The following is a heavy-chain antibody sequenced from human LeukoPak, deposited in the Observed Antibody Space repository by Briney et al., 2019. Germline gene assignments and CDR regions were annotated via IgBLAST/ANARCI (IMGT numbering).Heavy chain of an antibody. D-gene: IGHD3-22*01. CDR1: GYIFSSYY. CDR3: ASRESSDSSGYYDY. J-gene: IGHJ4*02. V-gene: IGHV1-69*13. Sequence: ASVKVSCKASGYIFSSYYMHWVRQAPGQGLEWMGGIIPIFGTANYAQKFQGRVTITADESTSTAYMELSSLRSEDTAVYYCASRESSDSSGYYDYWGQGTLVTVSS. CDR2: IIPIFGTA.